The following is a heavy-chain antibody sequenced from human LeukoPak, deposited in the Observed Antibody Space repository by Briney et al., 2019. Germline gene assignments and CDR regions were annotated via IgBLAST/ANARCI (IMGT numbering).Heavy chain of an antibody. CDR1: GFTFSSYG. V-gene: IGHV3-48*01. CDR3: AKYYGDYYYYFYMDV. Sequence: GGSLRLSCAASGFTFSSYGMTWVRQAPGKGLEWVSYISSSSSTIYYADSVKGRFTISRDNAKNSLYLQLNNLRAEDTAVYYCAKYYGDYYYYFYMDVWGKGTTVTVSS. D-gene: IGHD4-17*01. CDR2: ISSSSSTI. J-gene: IGHJ6*03.